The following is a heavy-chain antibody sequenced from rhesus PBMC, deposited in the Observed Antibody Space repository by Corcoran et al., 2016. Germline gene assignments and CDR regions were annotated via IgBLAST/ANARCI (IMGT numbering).Heavy chain of an antibody. CDR2: IDPSDSDT. J-gene: IGHJ4*01. CDR1: GYSLSSLR. V-gene: IGHV5-20*02. D-gene: IGHD6-25*01. Sequence: EVQLVQSGAEVKRPGESLKIPRQTSGYSLSSLRIRWVRQMPGKGLEWMGAIDPSDSDTRYSPSFQGQVTISADKSISTAYLQWSSLKASDTATYYCAKGAAAALHFDYWGQGVLVTVSS. CDR3: AKGAAAALHFDY.